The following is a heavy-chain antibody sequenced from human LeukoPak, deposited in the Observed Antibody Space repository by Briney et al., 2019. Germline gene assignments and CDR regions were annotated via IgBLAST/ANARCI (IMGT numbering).Heavy chain of an antibody. J-gene: IGHJ4*02. CDR3: AKDQKDYYGSGSHFDY. CDR2: ISGSGGST. D-gene: IGHD3-10*01. V-gene: IGHV3-23*01. CDR1: GFTFSDAW. Sequence: GSLRLSCAASGFTFSDAWMSWVRQTPGKGLEWVSAISGSGGSTYYADSVKGRFTISRDNSKNTLYLQMNSLRAEDTAVYYCAKDQKDYYGSGSHFDYWGQGTLVTVSS.